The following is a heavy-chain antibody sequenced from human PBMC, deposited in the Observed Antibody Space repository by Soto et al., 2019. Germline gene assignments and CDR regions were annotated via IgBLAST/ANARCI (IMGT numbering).Heavy chain of an antibody. CDR2: IYYSGST. J-gene: IGHJ4*02. CDR1: GGSISSSSYY. D-gene: IGHD1-26*01. V-gene: IGHV4-39*01. Sequence: LSLTCTVSGGSISSSSYYWGWIRQPPGKGLEWIGSIYYSGSTYYNPSLKSRVTISVDTSKNQFSLKLSSVTAADTAVYYCAILSGSRLHYNFYSWAQGILVTV. CDR3: AILSGSRLHYNFYS.